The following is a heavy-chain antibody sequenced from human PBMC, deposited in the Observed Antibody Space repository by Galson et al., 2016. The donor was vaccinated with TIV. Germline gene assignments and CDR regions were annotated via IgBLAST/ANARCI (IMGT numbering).Heavy chain of an antibody. Sequence: CTVSGGSISNGDYSWSWIRQPPGKGPECIGYIYYSGNTNYKPSLESRVTISVDRSKNQFSLKLRAVTAADTAVYYCARVGLKYYYGLDVWGQGTTVTVSS. CDR2: IYYSGNT. J-gene: IGHJ6*02. CDR3: ARVGLKYYYGLDV. D-gene: IGHD3-16*01. CDR1: GGSISNGDYS. V-gene: IGHV4-30-4*01.